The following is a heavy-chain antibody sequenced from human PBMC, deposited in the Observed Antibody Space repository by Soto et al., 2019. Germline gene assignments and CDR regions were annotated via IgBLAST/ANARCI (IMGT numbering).Heavy chain of an antibody. J-gene: IGHJ4*02. CDR2: ISAYNGNT. D-gene: IGHD3-10*01. V-gene: IGHV1-18*01. CDR3: ARGALGFGELWGTHFDY. CDR1: GYTFTSYG. Sequence: ASVKVSCKASGYTFTSYGISWVRQAPGQGLEWMGWISAYNGNTNYAQKLQGRVTMTTDTSTSTAYMELRSLRSDDTAVYYCARGALGFGELWGTHFDYWGQGNLVTVSS.